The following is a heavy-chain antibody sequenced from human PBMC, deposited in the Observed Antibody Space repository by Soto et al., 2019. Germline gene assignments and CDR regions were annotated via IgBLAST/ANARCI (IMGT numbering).Heavy chain of an antibody. J-gene: IGHJ6*03. V-gene: IGHV4-61*01. D-gene: IGHD2-2*01. CDR1: GGSVSSGSYY. Sequence: SETLSLTCTVSGGSVSSGSYYWSWIRQPPGKGLEWIGYIYYSGSTNYNPSLKSRVTISVDTSKNQFSLKLSSVTAADTAVYYCARVHYCSSTSCYALGRGVSYYYMDVWGKGTTVTVSS. CDR3: ARVHYCSSTSCYALGRGVSYYYMDV. CDR2: IYYSGST.